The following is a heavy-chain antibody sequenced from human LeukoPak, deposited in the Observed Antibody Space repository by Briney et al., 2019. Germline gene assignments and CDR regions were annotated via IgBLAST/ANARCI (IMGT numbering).Heavy chain of an antibody. V-gene: IGHV1-2*02. CDR1: GYTFTGYY. Sequence: ASVKVSCKASGYTFTGYYMHWVRQAPGQGLEWMGWINPNSGGTNYAQKFQGRVTMTRDTSISTAYMELSRLRSDDTAVYYCARVGWDIVVVVAATDDAFDIWGQGTMVTVSS. J-gene: IGHJ3*02. CDR3: ARVGWDIVVVVAATDDAFDI. CDR2: INPNSGGT. D-gene: IGHD2-15*01.